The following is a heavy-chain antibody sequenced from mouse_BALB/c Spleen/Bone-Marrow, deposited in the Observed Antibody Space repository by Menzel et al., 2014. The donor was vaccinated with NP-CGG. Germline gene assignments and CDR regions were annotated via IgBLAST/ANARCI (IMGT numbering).Heavy chain of an antibody. V-gene: IGHV5-9*02. Sequence: EVQLVESGGGLVKPGGSLKPSCAASGFAFSSYEMSWVRQTPEKRLEWVATISSGGSYTYYPDSVKGRSTISRDNARNTLYLQMSSLRSEDTALYYCARQLLYAMDYWGQGTSVTVSS. CDR2: ISSGGSYT. CDR3: ARQLLYAMDY. CDR1: GFAFSSYE. D-gene: IGHD2-12*01. J-gene: IGHJ4*01.